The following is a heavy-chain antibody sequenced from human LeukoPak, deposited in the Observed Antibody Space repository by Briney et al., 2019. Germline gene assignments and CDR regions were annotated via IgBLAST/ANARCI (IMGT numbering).Heavy chain of an antibody. V-gene: IGHV3-21*04. CDR1: GFTFSSYS. CDR2: ISSSSSYI. Sequence: GGSLRLSCAASGFTFSSYSMNWVRQAPGKGLEWVSSISSSSSYIYYADSVKGRFTISRDNAKNSLYLQMNSLRAEDTAVYYCAKDRGSGRRNWFDPWGQGTLVTVSS. D-gene: IGHD3-10*01. J-gene: IGHJ5*02. CDR3: AKDRGSGRRNWFDP.